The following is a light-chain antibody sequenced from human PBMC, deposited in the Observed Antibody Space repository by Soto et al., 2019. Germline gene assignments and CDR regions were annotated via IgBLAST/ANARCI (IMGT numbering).Light chain of an antibody. CDR3: QQYSNWPPIT. J-gene: IGKJ5*01. CDR1: QSVSSSY. CDR2: DTS. V-gene: IGKV3-15*01. Sequence: EIVLTPSPGTLSLSPGERATLSCRASQSVSSSYLAWYHQKPGQAPRLLIYDTSTRATGIPARFSGSGSGTEFTLTISSLQSEDFAVYCCQQYSNWPPITFGQGTRLEI.